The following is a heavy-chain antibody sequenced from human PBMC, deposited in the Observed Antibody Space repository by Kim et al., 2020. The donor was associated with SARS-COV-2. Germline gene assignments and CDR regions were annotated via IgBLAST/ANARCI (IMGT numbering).Heavy chain of an antibody. Sequence: DGTNNFYRDYGEGRFPISRDNAKNTVYMQMNSLGAEDTAVYYCTTAFEYWGQGALVTVSS. V-gene: IGHV3-30*07. CDR2: DGTNN. J-gene: IGHJ4*02. CDR3: TTAFEY.